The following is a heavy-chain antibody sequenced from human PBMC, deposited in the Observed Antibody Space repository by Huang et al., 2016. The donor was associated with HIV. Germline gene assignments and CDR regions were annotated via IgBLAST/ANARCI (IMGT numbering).Heavy chain of an antibody. V-gene: IGHV3-30-3*01. J-gene: IGHJ3*02. D-gene: IGHD5-18*01. CDR1: GFPFNNHA. CDR3: ARAKDTWDAYDI. Sequence: QVQLVESGGGVVKPGRSLRLSCAASGFPFNNHAMHWVRQAPGKGLEWVAVISNDGSNNYYADSGKGRFTISRDSSKNTLFLHMTSLRTEDTAVYYCARAKDTWDAYDIWGQGTMVIVSS. CDR2: ISNDGSNN.